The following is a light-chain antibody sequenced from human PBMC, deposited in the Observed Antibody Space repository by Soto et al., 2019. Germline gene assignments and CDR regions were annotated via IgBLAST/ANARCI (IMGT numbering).Light chain of an antibody. CDR3: EQYGSSPQYT. CDR2: GAS. J-gene: IGKJ2*01. V-gene: IGKV3-20*01. CDR1: QSVSSSY. Sequence: EIVLTQSPGTLSLSPGERATLSCRASQSVSSSYLAWYQQKPGQAPRLLIYGASSRATGIPDRFSGGGSGTDVTITISRLEPEDFAVYYCEQYGSSPQYTFGQGTKLEIK.